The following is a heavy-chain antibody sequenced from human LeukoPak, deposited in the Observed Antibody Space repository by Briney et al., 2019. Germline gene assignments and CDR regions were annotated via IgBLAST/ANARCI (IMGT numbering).Heavy chain of an antibody. Sequence: GGSLRLSCAASGFTFSSSWMSWVRQAPGKGREGVANIKQDGSEKYYVDSVKGRFTISRDNAKNSLYLQMNSLRAEDTAVYYCARDKFGGTDYWGQGTLVTVSS. CDR2: IKQDGSEK. D-gene: IGHD3-16*01. CDR3: ARDKFGGTDY. CDR1: GFTFSSSW. J-gene: IGHJ4*02. V-gene: IGHV3-7*01.